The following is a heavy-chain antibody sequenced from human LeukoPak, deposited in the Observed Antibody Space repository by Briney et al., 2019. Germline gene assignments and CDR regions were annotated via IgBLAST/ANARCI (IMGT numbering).Heavy chain of an antibody. J-gene: IGHJ2*01. CDR1: GYSISSGYY. Sequence: SETLSLTCTVSGYSISSGYYWGWIRQPPGKGLEWIGSIYHSGSTYYNPSLKSRVTISVDTSKNQFSLKLSSVTAADTAVYYCARDWRPRGCSGGSCYSPGVWYFDLWGRGTLVTVSS. V-gene: IGHV4-38-2*02. D-gene: IGHD2-15*01. CDR2: IYHSGST. CDR3: ARDWRPRGCSGGSCYSPGVWYFDL.